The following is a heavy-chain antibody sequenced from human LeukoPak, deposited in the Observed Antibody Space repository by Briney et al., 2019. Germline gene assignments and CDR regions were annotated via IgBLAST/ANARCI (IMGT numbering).Heavy chain of an antibody. CDR3: ARAGVRGNWFDP. CDR1: GYTFTSYD. V-gene: IGHV1-8*01. CDR2: MNPNSGNT. Sequence: ASVKVSCKASGYTFTSYDINWVRQATGQGLGWMGWMNPNSGNTDYAQKFQGRVTMTRNTSISTAYMELSSLRSEDTAVYYCARAGVRGNWFDPWGQGTLVTVSS. J-gene: IGHJ5*02. D-gene: IGHD3-10*01.